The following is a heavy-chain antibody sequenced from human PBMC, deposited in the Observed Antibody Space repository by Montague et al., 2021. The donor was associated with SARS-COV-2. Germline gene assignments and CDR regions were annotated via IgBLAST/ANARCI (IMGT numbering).Heavy chain of an antibody. CDR3: AGRRQYTQGETFFDS. CDR2: IYSRGST. Sequence: SETLSLTCSVSGDSITYFYWSWIRQAPGKGLEWIGHIYSRGSTKXXPSLESRVTISADTSTNHFSLNLRSVTAADTAVYFCAGRRQYTQGETFFDSWGQGTLVTVSS. D-gene: IGHD1-26*01. CDR1: GDSITYFY. J-gene: IGHJ4*02. V-gene: IGHV4-59*08.